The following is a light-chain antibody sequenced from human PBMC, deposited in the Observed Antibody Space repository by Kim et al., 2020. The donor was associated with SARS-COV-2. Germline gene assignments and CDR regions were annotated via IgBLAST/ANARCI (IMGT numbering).Light chain of an antibody. V-gene: IGKV1-39*01. CDR2: GAS. CDR1: QSISTY. J-gene: IGKJ1*01. Sequence: ASVGDRVTITCRASQSISTYLNWYQQKPGKAPTLLIYGASSLHSSVPSRFSGSGSKTDFTLTISSVQTEDLATYFCQQSYFTPWTFGQGTKVEIK. CDR3: QQSYFTPWT.